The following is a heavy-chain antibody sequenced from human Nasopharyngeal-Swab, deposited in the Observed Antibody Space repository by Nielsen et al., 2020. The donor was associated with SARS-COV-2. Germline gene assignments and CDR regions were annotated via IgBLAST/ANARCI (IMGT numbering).Heavy chain of an antibody. CDR1: GASMSRTDW. Sequence: GSLRLSCSVSGASMSRTDWWSWVRQPPGRGLEWIGDVSGSGSANYNASLQSRVTLVVDKSKNQFSLNLSSVTAADTAIYYCASRRGVRVPVTGTIYYFDFWGQGTLVTVSS. J-gene: IGHJ4*02. CDR3: ASRRGVRVPVTGTIYYFDF. D-gene: IGHD1-7*01. CDR2: VSGSGSA. V-gene: IGHV4-4*02.